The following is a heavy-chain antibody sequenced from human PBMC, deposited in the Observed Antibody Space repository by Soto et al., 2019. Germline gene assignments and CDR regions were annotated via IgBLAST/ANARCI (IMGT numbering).Heavy chain of an antibody. CDR2: INSDGSST. CDR3: TRNSSWYYFDY. D-gene: IGHD6-13*01. CDR1: GFTFGNFW. V-gene: IGHV3-74*01. Sequence: GGSLRLSCAASGFTFGNFWMHWVRQAPGKGLVWVSSINSDGSSTKYADSVKGRFTISRDNAKNTLFLQMDSLRAEDTAVYYCTRNSSWYYFDYWGQGTLVTVSS. J-gene: IGHJ4*02.